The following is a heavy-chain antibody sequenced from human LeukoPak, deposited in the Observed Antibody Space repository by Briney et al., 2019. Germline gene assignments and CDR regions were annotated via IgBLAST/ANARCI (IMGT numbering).Heavy chain of an antibody. J-gene: IGHJ6*03. CDR2: MNPNSGNT. CDR1: GYTFTSYD. CDR3: ARGGKYCSSTSCYFNYYYYYMDV. D-gene: IGHD2-2*01. V-gene: IGHV1-8*03. Sequence: GASVKVSCKASGYTFTSYDINWVRQATGQGLEWMGWMNPNSGNTGYAQKFQGRVTITRNTSISTAYMELSSLRSEDTAVYYCARGGKYCSSTSCYFNYYYYYMDVWGKGTTVTVSS.